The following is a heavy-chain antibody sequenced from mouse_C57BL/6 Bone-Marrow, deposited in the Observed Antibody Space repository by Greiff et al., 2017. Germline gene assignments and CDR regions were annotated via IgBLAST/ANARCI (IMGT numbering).Heavy chain of an antibody. V-gene: IGHV1-62-2*01. Sequence: QVQLQQSGAELVKPGASVKLSCKASGYTFTEYTIHWVKQRSGQGLEWIGWFYPGSGSIKYNEKFKDKATLTADKSSSTVYMELSRLTSEDSAVYFCARHEVYYSNYERSYYYAMDYWGQGTSVTVSS. CDR2: FYPGSGSI. J-gene: IGHJ4*01. D-gene: IGHD2-5*01. CDR1: GYTFTEYT. CDR3: ARHEVYYSNYERSYYYAMDY.